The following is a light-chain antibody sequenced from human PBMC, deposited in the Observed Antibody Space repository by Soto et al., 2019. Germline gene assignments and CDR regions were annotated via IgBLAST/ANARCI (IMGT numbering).Light chain of an antibody. CDR3: QQYDSYSPYT. CDR2: KAS. CDR1: QTISSS. J-gene: IGKJ2*01. V-gene: IGKV1-5*03. Sequence: DIQMTQFPPTLSASIGDRVTITCRASQTISSSLAWYQQKPGKAPKLLIYKASTLETGVPSRFXGSRSGTEFTLTISSLQPDDFATYYCQQYDSYSPYTFGQGTRLEIK.